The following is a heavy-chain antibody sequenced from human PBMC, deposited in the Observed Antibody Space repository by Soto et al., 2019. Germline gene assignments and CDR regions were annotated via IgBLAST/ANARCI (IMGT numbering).Heavy chain of an antibody. CDR3: GRSQQVVPSEWGVDY. V-gene: IGHV4-31*03. D-gene: IGHD2-2*01. CDR2: IYYSGST. J-gene: IGHJ4*02. Sequence: SETLSLTCSVSGGSSSSGGYYWSWIRQHPGKGLEWIGYIYYSGSTYYNPSLKSRVTISVDTSKNQFSLKLSSVTAADTAVYYCGRSQQVVPSEWGVDYWGQGTQLTFS. CDR1: GGSSSSGGYY.